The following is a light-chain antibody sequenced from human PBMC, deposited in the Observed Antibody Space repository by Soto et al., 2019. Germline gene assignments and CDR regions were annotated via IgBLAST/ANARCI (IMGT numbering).Light chain of an antibody. Sequence: DIQMTQSPLSLSASVGDTVSISCRASQTIRSYLSWYQHKPGKAPKLLIHGASTLRGGVPSRFSGSGSGRDFTLIISDLQPEDSATYYCQQSYTIPITFGQGTRLEIK. CDR3: QQSYTIPIT. CDR2: GAS. V-gene: IGKV1-39*01. J-gene: IGKJ5*01. CDR1: QTIRSY.